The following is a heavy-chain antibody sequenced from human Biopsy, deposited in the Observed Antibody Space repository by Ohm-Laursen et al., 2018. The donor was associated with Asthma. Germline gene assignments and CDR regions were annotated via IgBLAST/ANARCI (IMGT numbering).Heavy chain of an antibody. D-gene: IGHD5-12*01. CDR1: GFTFSSYG. Sequence: SSLRLSCAASGFTFSSYGMHWVRQAPGKGLEWVAVIWNDGGNKYYADSVKGRFIISRDNSKNTLYLQMNSLRAEDTAVYYCARDIVATMIGYYYYGMDVWGQGTTVTVSS. J-gene: IGHJ6*02. CDR3: ARDIVATMIGYYYYGMDV. CDR2: IWNDGGNK. V-gene: IGHV3-33*01.